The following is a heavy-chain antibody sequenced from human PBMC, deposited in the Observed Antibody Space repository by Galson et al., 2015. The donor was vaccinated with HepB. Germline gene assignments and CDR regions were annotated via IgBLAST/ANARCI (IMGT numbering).Heavy chain of an antibody. Sequence: SVKASCKASGGTFTSYAISWVRQATGQGLEWMGGIIPIFGTANYAQKFQGRVTMTADESTSTAYMELSSLRSEDTAVYYCASGGGDSSGYYYVGLDYWGQGTLVTVSS. CDR2: IIPIFGTA. D-gene: IGHD3-22*01. CDR1: GGTFTSYA. J-gene: IGHJ4*02. CDR3: ASGGGDSSGYYYVGLDY. V-gene: IGHV1-69*13.